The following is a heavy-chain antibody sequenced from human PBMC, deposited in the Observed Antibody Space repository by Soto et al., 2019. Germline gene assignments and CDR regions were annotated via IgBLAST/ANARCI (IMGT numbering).Heavy chain of an antibody. Sequence: XGSLRLSCAASGFAFSTNAMTWVRQAPGKGLEWVSIISGSGGTTFYADSVKGRFTVSRDNSKNTVYLQMNSLRAEDTAIYYRVKDNNWSDPGWGQGTLVTVSS. CDR3: VKDNNWSDPG. J-gene: IGHJ4*02. V-gene: IGHV3-23*01. CDR1: GFAFSTNA. D-gene: IGHD3-3*01. CDR2: ISGSGGTT.